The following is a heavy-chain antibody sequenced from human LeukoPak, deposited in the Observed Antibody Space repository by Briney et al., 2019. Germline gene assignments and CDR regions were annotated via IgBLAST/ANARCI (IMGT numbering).Heavy chain of an antibody. D-gene: IGHD3-9*01. CDR1: GFTFSGYA. J-gene: IGHJ4*02. CDR3: ASLGDWSADY. V-gene: IGHV3-30*04. CDR2: ISYDGSNK. Sequence: GRSLRLSCAASGFTFSGYAMHWVRQAPGKGLEWVAVISYDGSNKYYADSVKGRFTISRDNSKNTLYLQMNSLRAEDTAVYYCASLGDWSADYWGQGTLVTVSS.